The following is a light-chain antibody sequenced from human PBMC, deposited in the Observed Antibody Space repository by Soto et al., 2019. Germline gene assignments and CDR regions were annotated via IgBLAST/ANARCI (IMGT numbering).Light chain of an antibody. V-gene: IGKV3-15*01. CDR3: QQYNNWPPYT. Sequence: EVVMTQSPATLSVSPGERATLSCRSSQSVSSNVAWYQLKTGQAPKLLIYDASTRATATPARFSGSGSGTEFTITISSLQSEDFAIYYCQQYNNWPPYTFGQGTKLEIK. CDR1: QSVSSN. J-gene: IGKJ2*01. CDR2: DAS.